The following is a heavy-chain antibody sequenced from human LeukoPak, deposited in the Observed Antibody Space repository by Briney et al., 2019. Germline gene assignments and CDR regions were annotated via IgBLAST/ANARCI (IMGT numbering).Heavy chain of an antibody. D-gene: IGHD6-13*01. J-gene: IGHJ4*02. CDR1: GGSFSGYY. CDR2: IYYSGST. CDR3: ASTIAAAGTVVY. Sequence: PSETLSLTCAVYGGSFSGYYWSWIRQPPGKGLEWIGYIYYSGSTNYNPSLKSRVTISVDTSKNQFSLKLSSVTAADTAVYYCASTIAAAGTVVYWGQGTLVTVSS. V-gene: IGHV4-59*01.